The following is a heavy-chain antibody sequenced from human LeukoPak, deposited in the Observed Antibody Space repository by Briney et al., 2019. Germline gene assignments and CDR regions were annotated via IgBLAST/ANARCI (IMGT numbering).Heavy chain of an antibody. CDR2: IYYSGST. V-gene: IGHV4-39*01. D-gene: IGHD3-3*01. CDR1: GGSISSSSYY. Sequence: ASETLSLTCTVSGGSISSSSYYWGWIRQPPGKGLEWIGSIYYSGSTYYNPSLKSRVTISVDTSKNQFSLKLSSVTAADAAVYYCASQFTIFGENAFDIWGQGTMVTVSS. CDR3: ASQFTIFGENAFDI. J-gene: IGHJ3*02.